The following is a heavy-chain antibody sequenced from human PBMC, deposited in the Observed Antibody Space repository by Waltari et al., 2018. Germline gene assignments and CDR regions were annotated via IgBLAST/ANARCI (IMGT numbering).Heavy chain of an antibody. CDR3: ARESSLGVWGTFRHYYFDS. D-gene: IGHD3-16*02. J-gene: IGHJ4*02. CDR2: SYVGVST. Sequence: QVQLQESGPGLVKPSQTLSLPCTVSGGSINSDAHYWSWIRQPAGKGLEWIGRSYVGVSTYHSPSFKNRVTFSEDMSKNQFSLRLKSVTAADTAFYYCARESSLGVWGTFRHYYFDSWGQGILVTVSS. V-gene: IGHV4-61*02. CDR1: GGSINSDAHY.